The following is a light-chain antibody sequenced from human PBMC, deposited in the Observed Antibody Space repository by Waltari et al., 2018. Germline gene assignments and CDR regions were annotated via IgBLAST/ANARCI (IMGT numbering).Light chain of an antibody. V-gene: IGLV2-11*01. CDR1: SREVGGSNQ. Sequence: QSALTQPRSVSGSPGQSVTIPSPGTSREVGGSNQFSWYQQHPGKAPKLMIFDVTSRPSGVPDRFSGSKSGNTASLTISGLQAEDEADYYCCSYAGSIWVFGGGTRMTVL. J-gene: IGLJ3*02. CDR3: CSYAGSIWV. CDR2: DVT.